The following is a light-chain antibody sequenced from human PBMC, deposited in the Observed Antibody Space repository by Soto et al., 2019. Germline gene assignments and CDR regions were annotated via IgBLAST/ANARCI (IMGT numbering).Light chain of an antibody. V-gene: IGKV3-20*01. CDR2: GAS. Sequence: ESVLTQSPGTLSLSPGERATLSCRASQSVRSSFLAWYQLKPGQAPRLLIYGASSRATGIPDRFSGSGSGTYSTLTISRLEPEDFAVYYCHQYDSPPGPFGQGTRVEIK. J-gene: IGKJ1*01. CDR3: HQYDSPPGP. CDR1: QSVRSSF.